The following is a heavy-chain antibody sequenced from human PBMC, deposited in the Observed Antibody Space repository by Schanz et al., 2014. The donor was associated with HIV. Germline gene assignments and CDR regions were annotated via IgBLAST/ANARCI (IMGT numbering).Heavy chain of an antibody. CDR3: AKVPEEGYFDP. V-gene: IGHV3-33*06. CDR1: GFSFSSYG. J-gene: IGHJ5*02. CDR2: IYYDGTEK. D-gene: IGHD5-12*01. Sequence: QVQLVESGGGVVQPGRSLRLSCAASGFSFSSYGMHWVRQAPGKGLEWVAVIYYDGTEKYYTDSVKARFTISRDNSKNTLFLQMNRLRAEDTAVYYCAKVPEEGYFDPWGQGTLVTVSS.